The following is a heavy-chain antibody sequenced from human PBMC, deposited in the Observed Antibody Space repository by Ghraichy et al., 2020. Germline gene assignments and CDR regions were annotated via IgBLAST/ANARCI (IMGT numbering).Heavy chain of an antibody. V-gene: IGHV1-69*13. CDR1: GGTFSSYA. D-gene: IGHD2-15*01. Sequence: SVKVSCKASGGTFSSYAISWVRQAPGQGLEWMGGIIPIFGTANYAQKFQGRVTITADESTSTAYMELSSLRSEDTAVYYCARYCSGGSCLNWFDPWGQGTLVTVSS. CDR3: ARYCSGGSCLNWFDP. J-gene: IGHJ5*02. CDR2: IIPIFGTA.